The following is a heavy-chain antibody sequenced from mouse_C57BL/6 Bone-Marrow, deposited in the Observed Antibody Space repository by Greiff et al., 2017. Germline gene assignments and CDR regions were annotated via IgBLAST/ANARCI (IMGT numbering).Heavy chain of an antibody. J-gene: IGHJ2*01. CDR1: GYTFTSYW. V-gene: IGHV1-59*01. CDR2: IDPSDSYT. CDR3: ASYYGNPHYFDY. Sequence: QVQLQQPGAELVRPGTSVKLSCKASGYTFTSYWMHWVKQRPGQGLEWIGVIDPSDSYTNYNQKFKGKATLTVDTSSSTAYMQLSSLTSEDSAVYYCASYYGNPHYFDYWGQGTTLTVSS. D-gene: IGHD2-1*01.